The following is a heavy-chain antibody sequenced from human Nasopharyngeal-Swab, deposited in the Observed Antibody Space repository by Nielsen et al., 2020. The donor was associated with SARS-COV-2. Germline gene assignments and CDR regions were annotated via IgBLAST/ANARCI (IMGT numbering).Heavy chain of an antibody. CDR2: ISYDGSNK. D-gene: IGHD5-18*01. Sequence: GESLKISCAASGFTFSSYAMHWVRQAPGKGLEWVAVISYDGSNKYYADSVKGRFTISRENSKNTLYLQMNSLRAEDTAVYYCARDLRFEDTAMAGYFDLWGRGTLVTVSS. V-gene: IGHV3-30-3*01. J-gene: IGHJ2*01. CDR3: ARDLRFEDTAMAGYFDL. CDR1: GFTFSSYA.